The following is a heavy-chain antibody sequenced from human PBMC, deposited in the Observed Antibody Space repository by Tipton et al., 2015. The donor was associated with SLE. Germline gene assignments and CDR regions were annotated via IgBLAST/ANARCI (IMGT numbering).Heavy chain of an antibody. Sequence: SLRLSCAASGFPFSSYGMNWVRQAPGKGLECVAFIRYDGSIKDYADSVKGRFTISRDNSKNTLYLQMNSLRIEDTAVYYCAKVVKEPPSFAFDMWGQGTMVTVSS. CDR3: AKVVKEPPSFAFDM. CDR1: GFPFSSYG. V-gene: IGHV3-30*02. CDR2: IRYDGSIK. D-gene: IGHD4-23*01. J-gene: IGHJ3*02.